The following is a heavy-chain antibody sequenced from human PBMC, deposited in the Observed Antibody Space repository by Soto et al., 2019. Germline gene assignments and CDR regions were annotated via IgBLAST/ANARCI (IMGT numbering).Heavy chain of an antibody. CDR3: AKEGAGAITIFGVVISPTYYFDY. J-gene: IGHJ4*02. CDR1: GFTFSSYA. D-gene: IGHD3-3*01. CDR2: ISGSGGST. V-gene: IGHV3-23*01. Sequence: PGGSLRLSCAASGFTFSSYAMSWVRQAPGKGLEWVSAISGSGGSTYSADSVKGRFTISRDNSKNTLYLQMNSLRAEDTAVYYCAKEGAGAITIFGVVISPTYYFDYWGQGTLVTVSS.